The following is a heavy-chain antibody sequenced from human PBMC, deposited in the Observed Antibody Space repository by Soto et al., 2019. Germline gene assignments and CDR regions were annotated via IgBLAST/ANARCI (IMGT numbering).Heavy chain of an antibody. V-gene: IGHV3-23*01. Sequence: EVQLLESGGGLVQPGGSLRLSCAASGFTFSSYAMSWVRQAPGKGLEWVSAITGSGGSTYYADSVKGRFTISRDNSKNTLYLQMNSLRAEDTAVYYCAKYCITGVCSSDYYGMDVWGQGTTVTVSS. CDR2: ITGSGGST. D-gene: IGHD2-8*01. CDR3: AKYCITGVCSSDYYGMDV. J-gene: IGHJ6*02. CDR1: GFTFSSYA.